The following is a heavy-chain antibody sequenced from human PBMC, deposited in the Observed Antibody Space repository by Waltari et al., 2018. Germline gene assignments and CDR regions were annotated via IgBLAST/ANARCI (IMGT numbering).Heavy chain of an antibody. Sequence: QLQLQESGPGLVKPSETLSLTCTVSGGSISSSSYYWGWIRQPPGKGLEWIGSIYYSGSTYYNPSLKSRVTISVDTSKNQFSLKLSSVTDADTAVYYCARRYSSSFPYYYYYYMDVWGKGTTVTVSS. D-gene: IGHD6-6*01. CDR3: ARRYSSSFPYYYYYYMDV. CDR1: GGSISSSSYY. CDR2: IYYSGST. V-gene: IGHV4-39*01. J-gene: IGHJ6*03.